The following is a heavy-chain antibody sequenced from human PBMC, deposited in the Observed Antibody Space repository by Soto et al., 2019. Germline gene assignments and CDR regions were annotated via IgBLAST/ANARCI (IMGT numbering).Heavy chain of an antibody. J-gene: IGHJ4*02. CDR2: ISFDGSDE. Sequence: GGSLRLSCAASGYTFRNYGMHWVRQAPGKGLEWVALISFDGSDECYADSVKGRFTLSRDNSKNTLYLQMNSLRVEDTAVYYCAKDIAFKNNGHMAAAGVDYWGPGTLVTVSS. CDR1: GYTFRNYG. CDR3: AKDIAFKNNGHMAAAGVDY. D-gene: IGHD6-13*01. V-gene: IGHV3-30*18.